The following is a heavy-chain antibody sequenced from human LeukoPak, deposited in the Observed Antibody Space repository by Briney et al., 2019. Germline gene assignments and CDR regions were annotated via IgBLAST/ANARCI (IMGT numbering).Heavy chain of an antibody. D-gene: IGHD3-10*01. CDR1: GYSFTSYW. CDR2: IYPGDSDT. Sequence: GESLKISCKGSGYSFTSYWIGWVRQMPGKGLEWMGIIYPGDSDTRYSPSFQGQVTISADKSISTAYLQWSSLKASDTAMYYCASSSLLWFGEFTDAFDIWGQGTMVTVSS. J-gene: IGHJ3*02. V-gene: IGHV5-51*01. CDR3: ASSSLLWFGEFTDAFDI.